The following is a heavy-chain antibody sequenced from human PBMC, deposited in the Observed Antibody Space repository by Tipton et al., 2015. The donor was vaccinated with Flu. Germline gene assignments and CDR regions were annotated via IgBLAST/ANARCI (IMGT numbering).Heavy chain of an antibody. V-gene: IGHV3-53*01. J-gene: IGHJ6*02. D-gene: IGHD3-9*01. Sequence: SLRLSCAASGFTVSSNYMSWVRQAPGKGLEWVSVIYSGGSTYYADSVKGRFTISRDNSKNTLYLQMNSLRAEDTAVYYCATESILLGFLTGSKPNYGMDVWGQGTTVTVSS. CDR2: IYSGGST. CDR3: ATESILLGFLTGSKPNYGMDV. CDR1: GFTVSSNY.